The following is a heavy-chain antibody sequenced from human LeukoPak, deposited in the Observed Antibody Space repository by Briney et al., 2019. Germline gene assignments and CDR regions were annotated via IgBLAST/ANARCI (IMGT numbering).Heavy chain of an antibody. V-gene: IGHV2-5*02. CDR3: AHRQNYYDSSIFDY. Sequence: SGTTLVKPTETLTVTCSSSGFSLCARGVGVGWIRQPPGKALERRALIYWDDDKRYSPSLKSRLTITKDTSKNQVVLTMTNMDPVDTATYYCAHRQNYYDSSIFDYWGQGTLVTVTS. J-gene: IGHJ4*02. CDR1: GFSLCARGVG. CDR2: IYWDDDK. D-gene: IGHD3-22*01.